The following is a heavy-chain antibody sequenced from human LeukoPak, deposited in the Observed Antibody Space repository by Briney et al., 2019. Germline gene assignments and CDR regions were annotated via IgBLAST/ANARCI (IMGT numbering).Heavy chain of an antibody. J-gene: IGHJ4*02. Sequence: GGSLRLSCAASGLTFSNYLMHWVRQAPGKGLVWVSRITSDGSSTHYAESVKGRFTISRDNAKNTLYLQMNSLTAEDTAVYYCVSLGYCSTSSCQPWGQGTLVTVSS. CDR3: VSLGYCSTSSCQP. CDR1: GLTFSNYL. V-gene: IGHV3-74*01. CDR2: ITSDGSST. D-gene: IGHD2-2*01.